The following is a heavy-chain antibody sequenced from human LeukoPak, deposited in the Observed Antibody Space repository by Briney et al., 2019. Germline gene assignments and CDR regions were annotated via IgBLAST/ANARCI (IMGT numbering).Heavy chain of an antibody. J-gene: IGHJ4*02. V-gene: IGHV3-53*05. D-gene: IGHD1-26*01. Sequence: GGSLRLSCAASGFTVSSNYMSWVRQAPGKGLEWVSVIYSGGSTYYADSVKGRFTISRDNSKNTLYLQMNSLRAEDTAVYYCARDSLIVGATGADYWGQGTLVTVSS. CDR2: IYSGGST. CDR3: ARDSLIVGATGADY. CDR1: GFTVSSNY.